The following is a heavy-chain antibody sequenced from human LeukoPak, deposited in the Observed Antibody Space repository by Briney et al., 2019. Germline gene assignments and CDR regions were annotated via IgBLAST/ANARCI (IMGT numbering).Heavy chain of an antibody. CDR3: ARGDDSGYYDYFDY. CDR1: GFTFNTYG. V-gene: IGHV3-30*03. J-gene: IGHJ4*02. Sequence: GRSLRLSCAASGFTFNTYGMHWVRQAPGKGLEWVAAISYDGSDKYYADSVKGRFTISRDFSKNTVFLHMNSLRAEDTAMYYCARGDDSGYYDYFDYWGQGALVTVSS. D-gene: IGHD3-22*01. CDR2: ISYDGSDK.